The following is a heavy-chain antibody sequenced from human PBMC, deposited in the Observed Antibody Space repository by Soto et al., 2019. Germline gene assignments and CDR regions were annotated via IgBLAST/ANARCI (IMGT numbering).Heavy chain of an antibody. V-gene: IGHV3-23*01. CDR3: ARDVYCSGGSCYSGYFDY. Sequence: EVQLLESGGGLVQPGGSLRLSCAASGFTFSSYAMSWVRQAPGKGLDWVSAISGSGGSTYYADSVKGRFTISRDNSKNALYLHMNSLRAEDTAVYYCARDVYCSGGSCYSGYFDYWGQGTLVTVSS. J-gene: IGHJ4*02. CDR2: ISGSGGST. CDR1: GFTFSSYA. D-gene: IGHD2-15*01.